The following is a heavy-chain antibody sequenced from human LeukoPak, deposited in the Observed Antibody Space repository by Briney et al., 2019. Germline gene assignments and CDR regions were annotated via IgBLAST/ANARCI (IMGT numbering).Heavy chain of an antibody. CDR1: GYTSTSYA. D-gene: IGHD6-13*01. CDR2: INTNTGNP. CDR3: ARGRVQYSSSWSPRLYYYYYYMDV. V-gene: IGHV7-4-1*02. Sequence: GASVKVSCKASGYTSTSYAMNWVRQAPGQGLEWMGWINTNTGNPTYAQGFTGRFVFSLDTSVSTAYLQISSLKAEDTAVYYCARGRVQYSSSWSPRLYYYYYYMDVWGKGTTVIVSS. J-gene: IGHJ6*03.